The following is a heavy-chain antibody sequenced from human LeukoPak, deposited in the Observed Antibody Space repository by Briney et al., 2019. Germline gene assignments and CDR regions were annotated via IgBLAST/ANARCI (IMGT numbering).Heavy chain of an antibody. CDR1: GFTFSSYG. J-gene: IGHJ4*02. CDR3: ANMTPYCSSTSCSRDY. Sequence: GGSLRLSCAASGFTFSSYGMHWVRQAPGKGLEWVAFIRYDGSNKYYADSVKGRFTISRDNSKNTLYLQMKSLRAEDTAVYYCANMTPYCSSTSCSRDYWGQGTLVTVSS. CDR2: IRYDGSNK. V-gene: IGHV3-30*02. D-gene: IGHD2-2*01.